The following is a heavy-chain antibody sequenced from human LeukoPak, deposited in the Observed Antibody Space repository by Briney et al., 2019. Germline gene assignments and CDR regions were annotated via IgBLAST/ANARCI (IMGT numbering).Heavy chain of an antibody. J-gene: IGHJ4*02. V-gene: IGHV1-2*02. Sequence: GASVKVSCKASEYTFTGYYMHWVRQAPGQGLEWMGWINPNNGDTNYAQKFQGRVTMTRDTSISTAYMELSRLTSDDTAVYYCARSYGGNSYDYWGQGTRVTVSS. CDR1: EYTFTGYY. D-gene: IGHD4-23*01. CDR3: ARSYGGNSYDY. CDR2: INPNNGDT.